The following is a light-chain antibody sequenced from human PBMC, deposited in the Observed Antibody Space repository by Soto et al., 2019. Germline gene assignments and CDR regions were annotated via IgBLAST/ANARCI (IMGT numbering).Light chain of an antibody. CDR1: SSDVGSYNL. J-gene: IGLJ1*01. V-gene: IGLV2-23*03. CDR3: CSYAGSSTFAYV. Sequence: QSVLTQPASVCGSPGQSITISCTGTSSDVGSYNLVSWYQQHPGKAPKLMIYEGSKRPSGVSNRFSGSKSGNTASLTISGLQAEDEADYYCCSYAGSSTFAYVFGTGTKVTVL. CDR2: EGS.